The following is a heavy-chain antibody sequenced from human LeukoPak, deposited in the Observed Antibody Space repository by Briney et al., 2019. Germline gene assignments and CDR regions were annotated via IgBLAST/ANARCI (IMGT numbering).Heavy chain of an antibody. J-gene: IGHJ4*02. V-gene: IGHV3-23*01. D-gene: IGHD3-22*01. CDR3: AKGPVIRCYFDY. CDR2: ISGSGGST. CDR1: GFTFSSYA. Sequence: GGSLRLSCAASGFTFSSYAMSWVRQAPGKGLEWVSAISGSGGSTYYADSVEGRFTISRDNSKNTLYLQMNSLRAEDTAVYYCAKGPVIRCYFDYWGQGTLVTVST.